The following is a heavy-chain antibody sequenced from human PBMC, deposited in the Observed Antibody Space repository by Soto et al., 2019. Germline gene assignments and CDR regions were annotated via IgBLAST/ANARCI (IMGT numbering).Heavy chain of an antibody. V-gene: IGHV3-33*03. Sequence: GGSLRLSCVASGFNISSHGMHWVRQAPGKGLEWVSFIWDDGRDKYYADSVEGRFLISRDNPKNTMNLQVKRLRPEDTALYYCVRGAKTTGWFDALDLWGRGTMVTVSS. D-gene: IGHD6-19*01. CDR2: IWDDGRDK. J-gene: IGHJ3*01. CDR3: VRGAKTTGWFDALDL. CDR1: GFNISSHG.